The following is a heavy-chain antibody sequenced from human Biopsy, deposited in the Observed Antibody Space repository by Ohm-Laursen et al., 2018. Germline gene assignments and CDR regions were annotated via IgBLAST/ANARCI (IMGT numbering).Heavy chain of an antibody. J-gene: IGHJ4*02. V-gene: IGHV3-23*01. CDR1: GFTFSSNA. CDR3: AKCMTYSGDGIDC. D-gene: IGHD5-12*01. Sequence: GSLRLSCTASGFTFSSNAMSWVRQAPGKGLEWVSGISGRISGTYYADSVKGRFTISRDNSKNTLYLQMSSLRAEDTALYYCAKCMTYSGDGIDCWGQGTLVTVSS. CDR2: ISGRISGT.